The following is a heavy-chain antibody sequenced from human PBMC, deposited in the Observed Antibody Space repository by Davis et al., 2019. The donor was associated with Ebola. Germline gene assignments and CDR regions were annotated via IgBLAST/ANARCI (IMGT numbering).Heavy chain of an antibody. V-gene: IGHV4-34*01. D-gene: IGHD4-11*01. Sequence: MPSETLSLTCADYGGSFSGYYWSWIRQPPGKGLEWIGEINHSGSTNYNPSLKSRVTISVDTSKNQFSLKLSSVTAADTAVYYCATSTTVTTWRYYYYGMDVWGQGTTVTVSS. J-gene: IGHJ6*02. CDR2: INHSGST. CDR3: ATSTTVTTWRYYYYGMDV. CDR1: GGSFSGYY.